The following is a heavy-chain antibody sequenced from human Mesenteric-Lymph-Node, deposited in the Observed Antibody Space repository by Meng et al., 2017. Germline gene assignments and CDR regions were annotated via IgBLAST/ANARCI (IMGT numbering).Heavy chain of an antibody. D-gene: IGHD2-15*01. CDR1: GYTFTSYY. Sequence: SVKVSCKASGYTFTSYYMQWVRQAPGQGLEWLAWINPNTGDTSYAQNFRGRITVTRDASITTAFLELDRLTSDDTAVYYCAREGDNVPVPPTATGDYYFAVWGKRKLVNVAS. V-gene: IGHV1-2*02. CDR2: INPNTGDT. J-gene: IGHJ4*02. CDR3: AREGDNVPVPPTATGDYYFAV.